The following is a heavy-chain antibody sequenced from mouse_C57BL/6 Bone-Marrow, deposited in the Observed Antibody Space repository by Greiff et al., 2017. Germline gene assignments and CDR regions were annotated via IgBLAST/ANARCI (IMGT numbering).Heavy chain of an antibody. CDR2: IWSGGST. Sequence: QVQLQQSGPGLVQPSQCLSITCTVSGFSLTSYGVHWVRQSPGKGLEWLGVIWSGGSTDYNAAFISRLSISKDNSKSQVFFKMNSLQADDTAIYYCARGDSSGSWFAYWGQGTLVTVSA. J-gene: IGHJ3*01. CDR1: GFSLTSYG. CDR3: ARGDSSGSWFAY. D-gene: IGHD3-2*02. V-gene: IGHV2-2*01.